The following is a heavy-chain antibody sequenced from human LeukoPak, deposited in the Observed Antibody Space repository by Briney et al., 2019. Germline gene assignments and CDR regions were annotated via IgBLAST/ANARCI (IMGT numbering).Heavy chain of an antibody. J-gene: IGHJ4*02. CDR1: GASISSHY. Sequence: PSETLSLTSAVSGASISSHYWSWIRQSPGKGLEWIGYIYYSGSTNYNPSLKSRVTISVDTSKNQFSLKLSSVTAADTAVYYCTRDLANSWYYYWGRGILVTVSS. V-gene: IGHV4-59*11. D-gene: IGHD6-13*01. CDR3: TRDLANSWYYY. CDR2: IYYSGST.